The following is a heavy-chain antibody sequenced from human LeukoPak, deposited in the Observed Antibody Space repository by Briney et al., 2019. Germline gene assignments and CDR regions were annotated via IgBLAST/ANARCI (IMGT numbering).Heavy chain of an antibody. CDR3: ARDIWNLRLIYY. CDR1: GYTFTGYY. V-gene: IGHV1-2*02. D-gene: IGHD3-16*01. Sequence: ASVKVSCKASGYTFTGYYMHWVRQAPGQGLEWMGWINPNSGGTNYAQKFQGRVTMTGDTSISTGYMELSGLTSDDTAAYYCARDIWNLRLIYYWGQGTLVTVSS. J-gene: IGHJ4*02. CDR2: INPNSGGT.